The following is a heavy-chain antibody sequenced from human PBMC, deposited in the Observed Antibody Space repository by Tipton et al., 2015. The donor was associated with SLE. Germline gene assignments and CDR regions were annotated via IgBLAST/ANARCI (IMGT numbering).Heavy chain of an antibody. CDR2: INHSGSA. CDR3: ASEILRDYGSAWGPDY. CDR1: GGSFSDYY. D-gene: IGHD6-19*01. Sequence: TLSLTCAVYGGSFSDYYWSWIRQPPGKGLEWIGEINHSGSAYYNPSLKSRVTISVDRSRNQFSLILTSVTAADTAVYYCASEILRDYGSAWGPDYWGQGTLVTVSS. V-gene: IGHV4-34*01. J-gene: IGHJ4*02.